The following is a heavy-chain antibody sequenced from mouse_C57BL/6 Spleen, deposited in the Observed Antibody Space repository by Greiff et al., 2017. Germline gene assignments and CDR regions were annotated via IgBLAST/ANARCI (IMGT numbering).Heavy chain of an antibody. Sequence: DVKLVESGGGLVKPGGSLKLSCAASGFTFSSSAMSWVRQTPEKRLEWVATISDGGSYTYYPDNVKGRFTISRDNAKNNLYLQMSHLKSEDTAMYYCARDNCYGSRDAMDYWGQGTSVTVSS. J-gene: IGHJ4*01. CDR3: ARDNCYGSRDAMDY. CDR1: GFTFSSSA. V-gene: IGHV5-4*01. CDR2: ISDGGSYT. D-gene: IGHD1-1*01.